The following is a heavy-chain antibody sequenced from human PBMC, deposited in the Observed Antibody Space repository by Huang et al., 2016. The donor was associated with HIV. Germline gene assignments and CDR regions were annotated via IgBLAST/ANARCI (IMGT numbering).Heavy chain of an antibody. D-gene: IGHD6-13*01. V-gene: IGHV3-30*02. J-gene: IGHJ2*01. Sequence: QVQLVESGGGVVQPGWSLSLSCTASGFSFNDYGMHWVRQVPGRWLEWVELLRYDGSNKDYSDSVKGRFTISRDNSKNTMYLQRSGQRAEDTAVYYCAKGRGLAAAPDWYFDLWGRGTLVTVSS. CDR3: AKGRGLAAAPDWYFDL. CDR1: GFSFNDYG. CDR2: LRYDGSNK.